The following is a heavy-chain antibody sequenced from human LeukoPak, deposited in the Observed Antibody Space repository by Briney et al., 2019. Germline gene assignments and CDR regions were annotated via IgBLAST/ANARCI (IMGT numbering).Heavy chain of an antibody. J-gene: IGHJ3*02. CDR1: GFTFTSFS. D-gene: IGHD3-22*01. V-gene: IGHV3-21*01. CDR2: ISDTATDI. CDR3: ARDRFDYDSSGYPYDI. Sequence: GGSLRLSCAASGFTFTSFSTNWVRQAPGKGLEWVSSISDTATDIYYADSVKGRFTISRDNAKNSLYLQMNSLRAEDTAVYYCARDRFDYDSSGYPYDIWGQGTMVTVSS.